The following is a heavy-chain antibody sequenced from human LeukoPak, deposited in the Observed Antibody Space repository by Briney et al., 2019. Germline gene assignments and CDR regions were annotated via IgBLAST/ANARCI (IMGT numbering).Heavy chain of an antibody. V-gene: IGHV3-23*01. CDR3: AKYPASGGYLDY. CDR1: GFTFSNHA. J-gene: IGHJ4*02. CDR2: ISGGGANT. D-gene: IGHD6-13*01. Sequence: GGSLRLSCAVSGFTFSNHALSWVRQSPGKGLEWVSGISGGGANTYYADSVKGRCTISRDNSKSTLYLQMNSLRAEDTAVFYCAKYPASGGYLDYWGQGTLVTVSS.